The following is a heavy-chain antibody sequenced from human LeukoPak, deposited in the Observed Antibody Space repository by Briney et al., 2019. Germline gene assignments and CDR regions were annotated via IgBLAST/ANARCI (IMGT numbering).Heavy chain of an antibody. Sequence: ASVKVSCKASGGTFISYTISWVRQAPGQGREWRGRIIPILGIANYAQKFQGRVTITTDKSTSKAYMELSSLRSEDTAVYYCARVGTSGSPTYFDYWGQGTLVTVSS. D-gene: IGHD1-26*01. CDR2: IIPILGIA. CDR3: ARVGTSGSPTYFDY. V-gene: IGHV1-69*02. CDR1: GGTFISYT. J-gene: IGHJ4*02.